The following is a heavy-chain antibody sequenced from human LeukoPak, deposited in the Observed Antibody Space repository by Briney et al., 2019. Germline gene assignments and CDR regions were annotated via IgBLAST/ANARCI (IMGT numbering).Heavy chain of an antibody. CDR2: MNPNSGNT. V-gene: IGHV1-8*03. D-gene: IGHD1-26*01. CDR3: ARPRRGSYHNWFDP. CDR1: GYTFTIYD. J-gene: IGHJ5*02. Sequence: ASVKVSCRASGYTFTIYDINWVRQATGQGLEWMGWMNPNSGNTGYAQKFQGRVTITRNTSISTAYMELSSLRSEDTAVYYCARPRRGSYHNWFDPWGQGTLVTVSS.